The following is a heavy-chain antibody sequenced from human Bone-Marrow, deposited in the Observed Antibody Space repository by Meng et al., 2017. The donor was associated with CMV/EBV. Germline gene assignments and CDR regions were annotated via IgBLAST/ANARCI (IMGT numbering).Heavy chain of an antibody. J-gene: IGHJ4*02. CDR1: GFTFSSYG. Sequence: GESLKISCAASGFTFSSYGMHWVRQAPGKGLEWVAFIRYDGSNKYYADSVKGRFTISRDNSKNTLYLQMNSLRAEDTAVYYCAKDRVGATGYWGQGPLVTVSS. CDR3: AKDRVGATGY. CDR2: IRYDGSNK. D-gene: IGHD1-26*01. V-gene: IGHV3-30*02.